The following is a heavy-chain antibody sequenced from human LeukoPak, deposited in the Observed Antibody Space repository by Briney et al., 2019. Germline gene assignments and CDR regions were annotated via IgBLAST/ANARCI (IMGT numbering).Heavy chain of an antibody. J-gene: IGHJ6*02. V-gene: IGHV3-23*01. CDR2: ISGSGGST. CDR1: GFTFSSYW. D-gene: IGHD2-2*01. Sequence: GGSLRLSCAASGFTFSSYWMSWVRQAPGKGLEWVSAISGSGGSTYYADSVKGRFTISRDNSKNTLYPQMNSLRAEDTAVYYCAKSRNIVVVPAPSYGMDVWGQGTTVTVSS. CDR3: AKSRNIVVVPAPSYGMDV.